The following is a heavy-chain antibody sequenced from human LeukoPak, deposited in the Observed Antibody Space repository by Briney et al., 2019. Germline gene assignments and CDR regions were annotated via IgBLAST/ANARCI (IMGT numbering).Heavy chain of an antibody. J-gene: IGHJ6*02. CDR3: AAAIISYYYYGMDV. CDR2: INHSGST. Sequence: SETLSLTCAVYGGSFSGYYWSWIRQPPGKGLEWIGEINHSGSTNYNPSLKSRVTISVDTSKNQFSLKLSSVTAADTAVYYCAAAIISYYYYGMDVWGQGTTVTASS. CDR1: GGSFSGYY. D-gene: IGHD2-2*02. V-gene: IGHV4-34*01.